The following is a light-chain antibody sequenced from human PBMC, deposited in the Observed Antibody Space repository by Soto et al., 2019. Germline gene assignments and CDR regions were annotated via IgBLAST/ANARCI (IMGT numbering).Light chain of an antibody. J-gene: IGLJ2*01. Sequence: QSALTQPASVSASLGQSITISCTGTSSDVGYYNYVSWYQHHPGKAPKLIIYDVSNRPSGVSRRFSGSKSGNTASLTISGLRAEDEADYYCTSYTTSSTLVFGGGTKLTVL. CDR2: DVS. CDR1: SSDVGYYNY. V-gene: IGLV2-14*03. CDR3: TSYTTSSTLV.